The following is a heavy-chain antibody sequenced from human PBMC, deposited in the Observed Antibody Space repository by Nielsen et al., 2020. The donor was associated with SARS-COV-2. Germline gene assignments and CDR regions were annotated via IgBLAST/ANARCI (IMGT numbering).Heavy chain of an antibody. CDR3: ARAVGNDFWTSAAHY. V-gene: IGHV3-11*05. J-gene: IGHJ4*02. CDR2: ISSSSSYT. CDR1: GFTFSDYY. D-gene: IGHD3-3*01. Sequence: GESLKISCAASGFTFSDYYMSWIRQAPGKGLEWVSYISSSSSYTNYADSVKGRFTISRDNAKNSLYLQMNSLRAEDTAVYYCARAVGNDFWTSAAHYWGQGTLVTVSS.